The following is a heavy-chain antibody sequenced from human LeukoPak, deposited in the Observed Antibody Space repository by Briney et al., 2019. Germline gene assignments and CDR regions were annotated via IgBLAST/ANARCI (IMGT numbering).Heavy chain of an antibody. D-gene: IGHD5-18*01. V-gene: IGHV4-4*02. CDR2: IYHSGST. J-gene: IGHJ4*02. CDR3: ALVGYSYGHGSFDY. CDR1: GGSISSSNW. Sequence: NPSGTLSLTCAVSGGSISSSNWWSWVRQPPGKGLEWIGEIYHSGSTNYNPSLKSRVTISVDKSKNQFSLKLSSVTAADTAVYYCALVGYSYGHGSFDYWGQGTLVTVSS.